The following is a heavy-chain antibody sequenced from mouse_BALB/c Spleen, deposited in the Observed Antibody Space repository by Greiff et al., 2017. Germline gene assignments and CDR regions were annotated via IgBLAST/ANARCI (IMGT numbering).Heavy chain of an antibody. Sequence: EVQLQQSGPELVKPGASVKISCKASGYSFTGYYMHWVKQSHVKSLEWIGRINPYNGATSYNQNFKDKASLTVDKSSSTAYMELHSLTSEDSAVYYCARQGYRGFAYWGQGTLVTVSA. V-gene: IGHV1-31*01. CDR2: INPYNGAT. CDR3: ARQGYRGFAY. CDR1: GYSFTGYY. D-gene: IGHD2-14*01. J-gene: IGHJ3*01.